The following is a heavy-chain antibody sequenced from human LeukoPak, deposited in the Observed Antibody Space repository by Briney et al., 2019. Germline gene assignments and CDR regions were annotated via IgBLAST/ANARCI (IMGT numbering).Heavy chain of an antibody. CDR2: VHHSGST. J-gene: IGHJ4*02. CDR1: GYSISSGYW. Sequence: SETLSLTCTVSGYSISSGYWRGWIRQSPGMGLEWIGSVHHSGSTYYNPSFKSRVTISVDTSKNQFSLKLSSVTAADTAVYYCARVRPGIAATGTWAAPVWGQGTLVTVSS. D-gene: IGHD6-13*01. CDR3: ARVRPGIAATGTWAAPV. V-gene: IGHV4-38-2*02.